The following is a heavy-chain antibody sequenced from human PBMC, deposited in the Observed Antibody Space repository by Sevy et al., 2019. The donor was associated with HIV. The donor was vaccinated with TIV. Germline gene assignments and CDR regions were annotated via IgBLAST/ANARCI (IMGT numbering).Heavy chain of an antibody. J-gene: IGHJ5*02. CDR3: AKEGYYYDSHSADWFDP. CDR1: GFNISPYA. V-gene: IGHV3-30*04. D-gene: IGHD3-22*01. CDR2: ISKDGTNK. Sequence: GGSLRLSCSASGFNISPYALHWVRQTPGKGLQWLAVISKDGTNKDYADFVKGRFSLSRDNSKNTLYLQIGNLRPEDTVVYYCAKEGYYYDSHSADWFDPWGQGTLVTVSS.